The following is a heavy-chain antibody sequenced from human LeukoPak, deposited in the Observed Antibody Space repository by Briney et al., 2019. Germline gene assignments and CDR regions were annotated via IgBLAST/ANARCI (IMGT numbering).Heavy chain of an antibody. Sequence: ASEKVSCKASGYTFTSYYMHWVRQAPGQGLEWMGIINPSGGYTSYAQKFQGRVTMTRYMSTSTVYMELSSLRSEDTAVYNCARGRSSWSNFDYWGQGTLVTVSS. J-gene: IGHJ4*02. D-gene: IGHD6-13*01. CDR2: INPSGGYT. CDR1: GYTFTSYY. CDR3: ARGRSSWSNFDY. V-gene: IGHV1-46*01.